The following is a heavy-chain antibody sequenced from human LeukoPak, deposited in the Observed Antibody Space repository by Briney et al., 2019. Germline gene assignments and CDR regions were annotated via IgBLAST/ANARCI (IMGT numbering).Heavy chain of an antibody. CDR1: GFTFSSYW. D-gene: IGHD2-2*02. J-gene: IGHJ4*02. Sequence: GGSLRLSCAASGFTFSSYWVSWVRQAPGKGLEWVANIKQDGSEKYYVDSVKGRFTISRDNAKNSLYLQMNSLRAEDTAVYYCARDSYIPQFDYWGQGTLVTVSS. CDR3: ARDSYIPQFDY. V-gene: IGHV3-7*01. CDR2: IKQDGSEK.